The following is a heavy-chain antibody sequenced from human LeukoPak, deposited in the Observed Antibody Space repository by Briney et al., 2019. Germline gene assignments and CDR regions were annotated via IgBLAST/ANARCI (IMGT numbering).Heavy chain of an antibody. J-gene: IGHJ4*02. CDR3: ARTPRGYCSGGSCYSVFDY. CDR1: GGSICSRSYY. Sequence: PSETLSLTCTVFGGSICSRSYYWGWIRQPPGQGLEWNGRFYYIWSTFYNPSLKSRVTISVDTSKHQFSLKLSSVTAADTAVDYCARTPRGYCSGGSCYSVFDYWGQGTLVTVSS. D-gene: IGHD2-15*01. CDR2: FYYIWST. V-gene: IGHV4-39*01.